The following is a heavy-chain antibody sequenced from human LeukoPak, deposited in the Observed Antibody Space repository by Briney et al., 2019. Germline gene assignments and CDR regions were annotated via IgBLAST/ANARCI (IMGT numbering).Heavy chain of an antibody. CDR2: INHSGST. Sequence: SETLSLTCAVYGGSFSGYYWSWIRQPPGKGLEWIGEINHSGSTNYNPSLKSRVTISVDTSKNQFSLKLSSVTAADTAVYYCATQPIFGVVMVDYWGQGTPVTVSS. CDR3: ATQPIFGVVMVDY. V-gene: IGHV4-34*01. J-gene: IGHJ4*02. D-gene: IGHD3-3*02. CDR1: GGSFSGYY.